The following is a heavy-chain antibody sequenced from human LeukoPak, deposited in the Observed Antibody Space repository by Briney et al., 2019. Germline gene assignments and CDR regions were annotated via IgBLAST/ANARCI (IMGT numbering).Heavy chain of an antibody. CDR1: GGTFDRYA. CDR3: ASHFRSNHYYFYYMDV. J-gene: IGHJ6*03. CDR2: IAPIFGTP. D-gene: IGHD3-16*02. Sequence: GASVTVSCTASGGTFDRYAISWVRQAPGQGLEWMGGIAPIFGTPNYAQNFQGRVTITTDESTSTAYMELSSLRSDDTAVYYCASHFRSNHYYFYYMDVWGTGTTVTVSS. V-gene: IGHV1-69*05.